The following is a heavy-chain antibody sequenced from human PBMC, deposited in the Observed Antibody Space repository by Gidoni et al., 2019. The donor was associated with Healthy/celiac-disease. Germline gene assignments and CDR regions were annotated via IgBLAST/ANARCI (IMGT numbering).Heavy chain of an antibody. V-gene: IGHV3-48*03. CDR1: GFTFSSYE. D-gene: IGHD2-15*01. J-gene: IGHJ3*01. CDR2: ISSIGSTI. CDR3: ARDPVVVAEEAID. Sequence: EVQLVESGGGLVQPGGSLRLSCAASGFTFSSYEMNWVRQAPGKGLEWFSYISSIGSTIYYADSVKGRFTISRDNAKNSLYLQMNSLRAEDTAVYYCARDPVVVAEEAIDWGQGTMVTVSS.